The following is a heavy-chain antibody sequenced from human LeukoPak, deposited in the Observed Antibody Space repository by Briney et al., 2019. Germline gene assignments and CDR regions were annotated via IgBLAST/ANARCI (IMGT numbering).Heavy chain of an antibody. V-gene: IGHV1-69*06. J-gene: IGHJ4*02. Sequence: SVNVSCKASGGTFSIYAISWVRQAPGQGLEWMGGIIPIFGTANYVQKFQDRVTITADKSTSTAYMELSSLTSDDTAVYYCARTSRGYTYGELDSWGQGTLVTVSS. CDR3: ARTSRGYTYGELDS. CDR2: IIPIFGTA. D-gene: IGHD5-18*01. CDR1: GGTFSIYA.